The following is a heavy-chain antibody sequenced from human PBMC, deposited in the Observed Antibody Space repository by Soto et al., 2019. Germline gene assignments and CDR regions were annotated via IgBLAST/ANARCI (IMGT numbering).Heavy chain of an antibody. D-gene: IGHD1-1*01. V-gene: IGHV4-59*01. J-gene: IGHJ4*02. CDR3: ARDLENYCFDY. CDR2: IYYTGST. CDR1: GGSIISYY. Sequence: QVQLQESGPGLVKPSETLSLTCTVSGGSIISYYWSWIRQPPGKGLEWIGYIYYTGSTSYNPSLKRRLTISGDTSKNQFSLKLNSVTAADTAVYFCARDLENYCFDYWGRGILVTVSS.